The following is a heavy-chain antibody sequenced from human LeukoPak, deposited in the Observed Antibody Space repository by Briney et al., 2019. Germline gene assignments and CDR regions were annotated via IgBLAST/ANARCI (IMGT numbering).Heavy chain of an antibody. CDR1: GFTFSSYW. CDR2: INSDGSST. V-gene: IGHV3-74*01. J-gene: IGHJ4*02. CDR3: ARVLATTSLIDY. D-gene: IGHD5-12*01. Sequence: GGPLRLSCAASGFTFSSYWMHWVRQAPGKGLVWVSRINSDGSSTSYADSVKGRFTISRDNAKNTLYLQMNSLRAEDTAVYYCARVLATTSLIDYWGQGTLVTVSS.